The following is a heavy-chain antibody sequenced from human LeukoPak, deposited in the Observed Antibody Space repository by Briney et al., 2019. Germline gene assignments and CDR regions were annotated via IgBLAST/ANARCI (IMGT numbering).Heavy chain of an antibody. D-gene: IGHD4-23*01. Sequence: GGSLRLSCAASGFTVSSNYMSWVRQAPGKGLEWVSTIYSGGRTYYADSVKGRLTISRDNSKNTLYLQMNSLRAEDTAVYYCARGQDLSGGAPNWYFDLWGRGTLVTVSS. V-gene: IGHV3-66*01. CDR3: ARGQDLSGGAPNWYFDL. CDR1: GFTVSSNY. CDR2: IYSGGRT. J-gene: IGHJ2*01.